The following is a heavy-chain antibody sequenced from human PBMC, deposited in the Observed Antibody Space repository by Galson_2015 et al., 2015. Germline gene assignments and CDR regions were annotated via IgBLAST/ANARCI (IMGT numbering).Heavy chain of an antibody. CDR1: GGSISSYY. Sequence: SETLSLTCTVSGGSISSYYRSWIRQPPGKGLEWIGYIYYSGSTNYNPSLKSRVTISVDTSKNQFSLKPSSVTAADTAVYYCARRAGYYDFWSGHTPPFAFDIWGQGTMVTVSS. CDR2: IYYSGST. V-gene: IGHV4-59*01. D-gene: IGHD3-3*01. J-gene: IGHJ3*02. CDR3: ARRAGYYDFWSGHTPPFAFDI.